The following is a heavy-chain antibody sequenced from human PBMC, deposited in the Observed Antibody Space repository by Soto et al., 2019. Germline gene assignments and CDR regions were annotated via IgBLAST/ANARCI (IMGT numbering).Heavy chain of an antibody. CDR2: ISGSGGST. CDR3: AKDREHCTNGVCYWSYFDY. D-gene: IGHD2-8*01. Sequence: EVQLLESGGGLVQPGGSLRLSCAASGFTFSSYAMSWVRQAPGKGLEWVSAISGSGGSTYYADSVKGRFTISRDNSRNTLYLQMHSLRAEDTAVYYCAKDREHCTNGVCYWSYFDYWGQGTLVSVSS. V-gene: IGHV3-23*01. CDR1: GFTFSSYA. J-gene: IGHJ4*02.